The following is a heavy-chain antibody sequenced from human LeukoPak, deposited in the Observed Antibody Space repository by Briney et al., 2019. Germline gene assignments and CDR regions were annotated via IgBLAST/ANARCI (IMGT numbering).Heavy chain of an antibody. CDR2: VSGSGSTV. Sequence: GGSLRLSCAASGFTFSDHIMNWVRQLPGKRLEWVAYVSGSGSTVYYADSVKGRFTISRDNGKSSLYLQMNCLRVEDTALYYCVRQFASWGQGTLVTVSS. CDR3: VRQFAS. V-gene: IGHV3-48*01. J-gene: IGHJ4*02. CDR1: GFTFSDHI.